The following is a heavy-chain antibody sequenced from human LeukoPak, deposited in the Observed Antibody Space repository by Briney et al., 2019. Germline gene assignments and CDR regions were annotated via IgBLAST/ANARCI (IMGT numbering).Heavy chain of an antibody. CDR2: IYYSGST. Sequence: SETLSLTCTVSGGSNSSGGYYWSWIRQHPGKGLEWIGYIYYSGSTYYNPSLKSRVTISVDTSKNQFSLKLSSVTAADTAVYYCARESGTMRGSKGVDYWGQGTLVTVSS. CDR1: GGSNSSGGYY. J-gene: IGHJ4*02. V-gene: IGHV4-31*03. CDR3: ARESGTMRGSKGVDY. D-gene: IGHD1-14*01.